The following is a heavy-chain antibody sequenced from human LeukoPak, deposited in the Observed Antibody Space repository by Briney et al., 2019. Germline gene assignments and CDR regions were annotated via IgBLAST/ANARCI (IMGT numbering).Heavy chain of an antibody. Sequence: GASVKVSCKASGYTFTGYYMHWVRQAPGQGREWVGWINPNSGGTNYAQEFQGRVTMTRDTSISTVYMELSRLRSDDTAGYYCATPGGIAAAGTFDSWGQGTLVTVSS. V-gene: IGHV1-2*02. CDR2: INPNSGGT. CDR1: GYTFTGYY. CDR3: ATPGGIAAAGTFDS. D-gene: IGHD6-13*01. J-gene: IGHJ4*02.